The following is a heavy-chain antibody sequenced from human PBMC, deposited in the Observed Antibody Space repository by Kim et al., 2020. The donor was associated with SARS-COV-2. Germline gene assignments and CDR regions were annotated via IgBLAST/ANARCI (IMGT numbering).Heavy chain of an antibody. CDR1: GFTFSSYG. V-gene: IGHV3-30*18. Sequence: GGSLRLSCAASGFTFSSYGMHWVRQAPGKGLEWVAVISYDGSNKYYADSVKGRFTISRDNSKNTLYLQMNSLRAEDTAVYYCAKDRIRDYYDSSGYFGYWGQGTLVTVSS. D-gene: IGHD3-22*01. J-gene: IGHJ4*02. CDR3: AKDRIRDYYDSSGYFGY. CDR2: ISYDGSNK.